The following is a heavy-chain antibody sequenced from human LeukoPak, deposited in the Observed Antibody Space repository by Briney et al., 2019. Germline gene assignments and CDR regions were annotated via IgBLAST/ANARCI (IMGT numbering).Heavy chain of an antibody. V-gene: IGHV3-23*01. CDR3: ARVWKGNYYDY. CDR2: ISDSGGAT. Sequence: GGSLRLSCAVSGASFSRFVMSWVRQSPGKGLEWVSGISDSGGATHYADSVKGRFTISRDNSKNTLYLQMNSLRAEDTAIYYCARVWKGNYYDYWGQGTLVTVSS. J-gene: IGHJ4*02. CDR1: GASFSRFV. D-gene: IGHD1-1*01.